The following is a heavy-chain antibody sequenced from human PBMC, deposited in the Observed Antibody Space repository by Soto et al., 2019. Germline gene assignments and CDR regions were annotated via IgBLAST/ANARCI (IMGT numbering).Heavy chain of an antibody. CDR3: ARSGVVGPLAAAGTGGPPDYYYYYGMDV. V-gene: IGHV1-18*01. D-gene: IGHD6-13*01. CDR2: ISAYNGNT. Sequence: ASVKVSCKASGYTFTSYGISWVRQAPGQGLEWMGWISAYNGNTNYAQKLQGRVTMTTDTSTSTAYMELRSLRSDDTAVYYCARSGVVGPLAAAGTGGPPDYYYYYGMDVWRRVTTVTVSS. CDR1: GYTFTSYG. J-gene: IGHJ6*02.